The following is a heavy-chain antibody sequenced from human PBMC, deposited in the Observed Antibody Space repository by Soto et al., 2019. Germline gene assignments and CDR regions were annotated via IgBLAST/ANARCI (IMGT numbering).Heavy chain of an antibody. CDR2: INPSGGST. V-gene: IGHV1-46*01. J-gene: IGHJ4*02. D-gene: IGHD5-18*01. CDR1: GYTFTSYY. CDR3: AWSGYRNTDLFDY. Sequence: GASVKVSCKASGYTFTSYYMHWVRQAPGQGLEWMGIINPSGGSTSYAQKFQGRVTMTRDTSTSTVYMELSSLRSEDTAVYYCAWSGYRNTDLFDYWGQGTLVTSPQ.